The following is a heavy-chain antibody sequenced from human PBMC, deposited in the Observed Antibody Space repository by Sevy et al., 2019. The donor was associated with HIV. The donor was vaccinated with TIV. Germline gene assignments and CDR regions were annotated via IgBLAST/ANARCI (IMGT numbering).Heavy chain of an antibody. J-gene: IGHJ3*02. CDR3: ARDLENWGSGAFDI. D-gene: IGHD7-27*01. CDR1: GGSISSYY. V-gene: IGHV4-59*01. Sequence: SETLSLTCTVSGGSISSYYWSWIRQPPGKGLEWIGYIYYSGRTNYNPSLKSRVTISVDTSKNQFSLKLSSVTAADTAVYYCARDLENWGSGAFDIWGQGTMVTVSS. CDR2: IYYSGRT.